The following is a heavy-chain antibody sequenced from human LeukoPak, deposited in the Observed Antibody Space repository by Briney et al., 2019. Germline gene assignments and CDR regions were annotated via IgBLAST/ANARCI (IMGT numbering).Heavy chain of an antibody. CDR2: IYYSGST. Sequence: PSETLSLTCTVSGGSISSGGYYWSWIRQHPGKGLEWIGYIYYSGSTYYNPSLRSRVTISVDTSKNLFSLELNSVTAADTAVYYCAREATVTYYFDYWGQGTPVTVSS. CDR1: GGSISSGGYY. D-gene: IGHD4-17*01. CDR3: AREATVTYYFDY. J-gene: IGHJ4*02. V-gene: IGHV4-31*03.